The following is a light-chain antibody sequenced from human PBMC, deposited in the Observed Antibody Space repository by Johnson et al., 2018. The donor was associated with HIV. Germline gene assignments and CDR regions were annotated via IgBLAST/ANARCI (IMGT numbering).Light chain of an antibody. Sequence: QSVLTQPPSVSAAPGQKVTISCSGSSSNIGNNYVSWYQQLPGTAPKLLIYDNNKRPSGIPDRFSGSKSGTSATLGITGLQTGDEADYYCGTWDSSLSAPLVFGTVTKFTVL. V-gene: IGLV1-51*01. CDR3: GTWDSSLSAPLV. CDR2: DNN. CDR1: SSNIGNNY. J-gene: IGLJ1*01.